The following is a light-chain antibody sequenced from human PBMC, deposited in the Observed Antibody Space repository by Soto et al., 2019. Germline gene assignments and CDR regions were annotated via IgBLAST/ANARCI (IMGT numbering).Light chain of an antibody. V-gene: IGKV1-33*01. CDR2: DAS. CDR1: HDINNN. CDR3: QHFDHLPIS. J-gene: IGKJ4*01. Sequence: DIPMTQSPSSLSASVGDRVTLTCQASHDINNNLNWYHHKPGKAPKLLIYDASNLETGVPSRFSGSGSVTEFTLTISSLQPEDIGTYYCQHFDHLPISFGGGTKVEIK.